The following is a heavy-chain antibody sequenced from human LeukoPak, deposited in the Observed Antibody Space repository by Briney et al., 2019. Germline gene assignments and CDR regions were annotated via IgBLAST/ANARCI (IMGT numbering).Heavy chain of an antibody. J-gene: IGHJ4*02. D-gene: IGHD3-22*01. CDR3: AREYHDSSGYYYVGEKYFDY. CDR2: ISSSSSYI. Sequence: GGSLRLSCAASGFTFSSYSMNWVRQAPGKGLEWVSSISSSSSYIYYADSVRGRFTISRDNAKNSLYLQMNSLRAEDTAVYYCAREYHDSSGYYYVGEKYFDYWGQGTLVTVSS. CDR1: GFTFSSYS. V-gene: IGHV3-21*01.